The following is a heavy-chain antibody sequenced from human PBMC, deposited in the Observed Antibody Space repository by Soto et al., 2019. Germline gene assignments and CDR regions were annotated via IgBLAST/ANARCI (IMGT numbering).Heavy chain of an antibody. CDR1: GYGFTTYG. Sequence: QVHLVQSGAEVKKPGASVKVSCKGSGYGFTTYGITWVRQAPGQGLEWMAWISAHNGNTNYAQKLQGRVTVTRATSTSTACLERRSLRSDDTAMYYCARGRCGDYWGQGGLSTGSS. CDR2: ISAHNGNT. V-gene: IGHV1-18*01. CDR3: ARGRCGDY. J-gene: IGHJ4*02.